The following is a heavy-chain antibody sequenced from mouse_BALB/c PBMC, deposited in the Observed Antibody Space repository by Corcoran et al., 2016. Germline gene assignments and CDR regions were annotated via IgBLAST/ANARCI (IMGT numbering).Heavy chain of an antibody. J-gene: IGHJ2*01. CDR1: GFDFSRYW. V-gene: IGHV4-1*02. CDR3: ARETGTDFDY. Sequence: EVKLLESGGGLVQPGGSLKLSCAASGFDFSRYWMSWVRQAPGKGLEWIGEINPDSSTIKYTPSLKDKIIISRDNAKNTLYLQMNKVRSEDTALYYCARETGTDFDYWGQGTTLTVSS. D-gene: IGHD4-1*01. CDR2: INPDSSTI.